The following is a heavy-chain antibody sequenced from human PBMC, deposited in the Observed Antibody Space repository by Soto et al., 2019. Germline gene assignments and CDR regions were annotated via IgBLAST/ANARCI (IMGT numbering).Heavy chain of an antibody. Sequence: QVQLVESGGGVVQPGRSLRLSCAASGFTFSDFGMHWVRQAPGKGLEWVAVIWYDGSNKYFADSVKGRFTISRDNSKNTLYLQMNSLRAEDTAVYCCARERWDDILTGHDAFDTWGQGTMVIVSA. CDR1: GFTFSDFG. D-gene: IGHD3-9*01. CDR3: ARERWDDILTGHDAFDT. CDR2: IWYDGSNK. J-gene: IGHJ3*02. V-gene: IGHV3-33*01.